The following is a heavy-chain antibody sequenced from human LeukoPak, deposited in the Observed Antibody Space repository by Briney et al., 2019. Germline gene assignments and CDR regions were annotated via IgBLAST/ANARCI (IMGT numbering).Heavy chain of an antibody. CDR2: INHSGST. V-gene: IGHV4-34*01. D-gene: IGHD3-10*01. CDR3: ARDKVRGGQGRYYYYYGMDV. CDR1: GGSFSGYY. J-gene: IGHJ6*04. Sequence: PSETLSLTCAVYGGSFSGYYWSWIRQPPGKGLEWIGEINHSGSTNYNPSLKSRVTISVDTSKNQFSLKLSSVTAADTAVYYCARDKVRGGQGRYYYYYGMDVWGKGTTVTVSS.